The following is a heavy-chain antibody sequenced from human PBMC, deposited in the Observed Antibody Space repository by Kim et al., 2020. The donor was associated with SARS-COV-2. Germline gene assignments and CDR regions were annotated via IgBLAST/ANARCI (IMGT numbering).Heavy chain of an antibody. D-gene: IGHD2-2*01. CDR3: VRRIPGSHFDY. V-gene: IGHV3-23*03. CDR1: GFTFSNYA. J-gene: IGHJ4*02. CDR2: INGGGTIT. Sequence: GGSLRLSCAASGFTFSNYAMTWVRQAPGKGLEWVSVINGGGTITYYADSVKGRFTISRDNSKSTLYLQMSSLRAEDTAVYFCVRRIPGSHFDYWGQGSLVIVSS.